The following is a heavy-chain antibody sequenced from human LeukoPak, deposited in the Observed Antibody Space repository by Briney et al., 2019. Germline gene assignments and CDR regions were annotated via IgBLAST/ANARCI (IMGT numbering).Heavy chain of an antibody. Sequence: PSETLSLTCTVSGVSMRGAYWSWIRQPPGKGLEWIGYVFFEGNTRYNPSLTSRLTISADTSRSQFSLKLNSVTAADTAVYFCAKHTSITHAHFDYWGQGTLVTVSS. CDR3: AKHTSITHAHFDY. V-gene: IGHV4-59*08. J-gene: IGHJ4*02. D-gene: IGHD5-12*01. CDR2: VFFEGNT. CDR1: GVSMRGAY.